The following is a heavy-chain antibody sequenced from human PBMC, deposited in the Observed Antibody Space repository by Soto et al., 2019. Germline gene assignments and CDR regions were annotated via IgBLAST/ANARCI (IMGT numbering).Heavy chain of an antibody. CDR1: GFTFSSYA. CDR3: AKDQVVRISYGMDV. CDR2: ISGSDGST. V-gene: IGHV3-23*01. D-gene: IGHD2-15*01. J-gene: IGHJ6*02. Sequence: GGSLRLSCAASGFTFSSYAMYWVRQAPGKGLEWVSAISGSDGSTYYADSVKGRFTISRDNSKNTLYLQMNSLRAEDTAVYYCAKDQVVRISYGMDVWGQGTTVTVSS.